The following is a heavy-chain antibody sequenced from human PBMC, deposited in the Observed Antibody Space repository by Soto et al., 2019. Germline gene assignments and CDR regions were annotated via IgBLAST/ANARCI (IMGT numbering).Heavy chain of an antibody. J-gene: IGHJ5*02. CDR2: IYYSGST. CDR1: GGSISSSSYY. CDR3: ARTRAVWFDP. Sequence: QLQLQESGPGLVKPSETLSLTCTVSGGSISSSSYYWGWIRQPPGKGLEWIGSIYYSGSTYYNPSLKSRVTISGDTSKNQFSLKLSSVTAADTAVYYCARTRAVWFDPWGQGTLVTVSS. D-gene: IGHD6-19*01. V-gene: IGHV4-39*01.